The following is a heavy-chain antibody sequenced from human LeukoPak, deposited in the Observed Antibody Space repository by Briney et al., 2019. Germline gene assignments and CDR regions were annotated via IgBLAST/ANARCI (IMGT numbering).Heavy chain of an antibody. CDR2: IWYDGSNK. Sequence: GGSLRLSCAASGFTFSSYGMHWVRQAPGKGLEWVAVIWYDGSNKYYADSVKGRFTIPRDNSKNTLYLQMNSLRAEDTAVYYCARDKNYDILTGYSPPWGQGTPVTVSS. CDR1: GFTFSSYG. V-gene: IGHV3-33*01. D-gene: IGHD3-9*01. CDR3: ARDKNYDILTGYSPP. J-gene: IGHJ5*02.